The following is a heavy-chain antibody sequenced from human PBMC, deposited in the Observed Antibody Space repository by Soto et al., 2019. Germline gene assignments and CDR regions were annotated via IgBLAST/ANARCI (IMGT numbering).Heavy chain of an antibody. Sequence: SETLSLTCAFSGGSIRGNYWSWIRQPPGQRLGWIGHIHYTGDSNDNPSLGSRAAMSIDTSKNQFSLKLRSVTAADTAVYYCARDSYLYESGAYFNDVFDLWGQGTMVTVSS. J-gene: IGHJ3*01. CDR2: IHYTGDS. CDR1: GGSIRGNY. V-gene: IGHV4-59*01. D-gene: IGHD3-16*02. CDR3: ARDSYLYESGAYFNDVFDL.